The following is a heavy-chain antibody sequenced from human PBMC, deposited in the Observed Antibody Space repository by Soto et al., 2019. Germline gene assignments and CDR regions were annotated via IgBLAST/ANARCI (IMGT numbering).Heavy chain of an antibody. J-gene: IGHJ4*02. D-gene: IGHD3-16*02. CDR1: GFTFSTYA. V-gene: IGHV3-23*01. Sequence: GGSLRLSCEASGFTFSTYAMSWVRQAPGKGLEWVSGISGSGDRTHYADSVKGRFSISRDNSQNTLHLQMNSLRAEDTAVYYCAKASTYEYVWGSFRYYFDHWGQGALVTVSS. CDR2: ISGSGDRT. CDR3: AKASTYEYVWGSFRYYFDH.